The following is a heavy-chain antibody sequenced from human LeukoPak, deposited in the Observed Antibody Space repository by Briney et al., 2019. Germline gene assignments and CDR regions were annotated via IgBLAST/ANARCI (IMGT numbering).Heavy chain of an antibody. CDR3: ARATYYYDSSDPTPNMDV. J-gene: IGHJ6*04. D-gene: IGHD3-22*01. V-gene: IGHV3-20*04. Sequence: GGSLRLSCAASGFTFSSYGMSWVRQAPGKGLEWVSGINWNGGSTGYADSVKGRFTISRDNAKNSLYLQMNSLRAEDTALYYCARATYYYDSSDPTPNMDVWGKGTTVTVSS. CDR1: GFTFSSYG. CDR2: INWNGGST.